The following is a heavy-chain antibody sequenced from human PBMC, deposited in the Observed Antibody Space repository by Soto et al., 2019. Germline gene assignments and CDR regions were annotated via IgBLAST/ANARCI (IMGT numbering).Heavy chain of an antibody. V-gene: IGHV3-30*18. CDR2: ISYDGSNK. CDR3: AKDSAFYDILTGPHKTDWFDP. D-gene: IGHD3-9*01. CDR1: GFTFSSYG. J-gene: IGHJ5*02. Sequence: GGSLRLSCAASGFTFSSYGMHWVRQAPGKGLEWVAVISYDGSNKYYADSVKGRFTISRDNSKNTLYLQMNSLRAEDTAVYYCAKDSAFYDILTGPHKTDWFDPWGQGTLVTVSS.